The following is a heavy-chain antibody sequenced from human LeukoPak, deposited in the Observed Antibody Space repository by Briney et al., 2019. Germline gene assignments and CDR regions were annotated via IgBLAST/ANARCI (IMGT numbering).Heavy chain of an antibody. CDR2: SYNSGST. J-gene: IGHJ4*02. V-gene: IGHV4-59*01. D-gene: IGHD6-19*01. Sequence: SETLSLTFTVSGGYISTYYWSWIRQPPGKGLEWIGYSYNSGSTYCNPSLKTRVTISVDTSKNQFSLKLTSVTAADTAVYYCASVGSGSFDSWGQGTLVTVSS. CDR1: GGYISTYY. CDR3: ASVGSGSFDS.